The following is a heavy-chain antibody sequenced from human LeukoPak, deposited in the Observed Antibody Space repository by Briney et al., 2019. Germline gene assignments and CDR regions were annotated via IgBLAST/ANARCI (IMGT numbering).Heavy chain of an antibody. CDR1: GGSISSSSYY. CDR3: ARGLWFGELFPNWFDP. CDR2: VHYTGRT. J-gene: IGHJ5*02. V-gene: IGHV4-61*05. D-gene: IGHD3-10*01. Sequence: SETLSLTCTVSGGSISSSSYYWGWIRQPPGKGLEWIGYVHYTGRTDYNPSLKSRVTISIDTSKNQFSLRLSSVTAADTAVYYCARGLWFGELFPNWFDPWGQGTLVTVSS.